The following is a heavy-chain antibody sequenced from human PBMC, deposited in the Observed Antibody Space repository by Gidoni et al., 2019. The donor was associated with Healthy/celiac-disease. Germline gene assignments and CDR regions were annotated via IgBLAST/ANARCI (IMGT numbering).Heavy chain of an antibody. Sequence: QVQLQQWGAGLLKPSETLSLTCAVYGGSFSGYYWSWIRQPPGKGLEWIGEINHSGSTNYNPSLKSRVTISVDTSKNQFSLKLSSVTAADTAVYYCARVGSSGWKQYFQHWGQGTLVTVSS. CDR2: INHSGST. V-gene: IGHV4-34*01. J-gene: IGHJ1*01. CDR1: GGSFSGYY. D-gene: IGHD6-19*01. CDR3: ARVGSSGWKQYFQH.